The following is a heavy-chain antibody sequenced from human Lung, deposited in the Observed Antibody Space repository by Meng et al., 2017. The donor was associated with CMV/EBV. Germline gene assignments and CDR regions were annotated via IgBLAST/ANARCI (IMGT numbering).Heavy chain of an antibody. V-gene: IGHV1-18*01. D-gene: IGHD3-10*01. CDR2: ISAYNGNT. Sequence: ASXXVSCKASGYTFTSYGISWVRQAPGQGLEWMGWISAYNGNTNYAQKFQGRVIMTTDTFTSTAYMELRSLRYDDTAVYYCARDWELVTHGGDYWGQGTLVTVSS. CDR3: ARDWELVTHGGDY. J-gene: IGHJ4*02. CDR1: GYTFTSYG.